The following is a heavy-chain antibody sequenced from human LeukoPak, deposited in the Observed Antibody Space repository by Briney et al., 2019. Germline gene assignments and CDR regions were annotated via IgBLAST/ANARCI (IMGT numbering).Heavy chain of an antibody. J-gene: IGHJ3*02. CDR3: ASSNTGSYNDAFDI. CDR2: IYYSGST. V-gene: IGHV4-59*01. D-gene: IGHD1-26*01. CDR1: GDSITSYY. Sequence: PSETLSLTCTVSGDSITSYYWSWGRQPPGKGLEWIGYIYYSGSTKYNPSLKSRVSISVDTSKNQFSLKLNSVTAADTAVYYCASSNTGSYNDAFDIWGQGTMVTVSS.